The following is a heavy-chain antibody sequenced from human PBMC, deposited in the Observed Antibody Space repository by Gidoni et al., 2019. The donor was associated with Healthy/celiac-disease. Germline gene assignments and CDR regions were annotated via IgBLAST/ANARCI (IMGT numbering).Heavy chain of an antibody. V-gene: IGHV1-2*02. CDR3: ARDQVDFWSGQSYYYYGMDV. J-gene: IGHJ6*02. Sequence: QVQLVQSGAEVKKPGASVKVSCKASGYTFPGSYMHWVRQAPGQGLGWMGWINPNSGGTNYAQKFQGRVTMTRDTSISTAYMELSRLRSDDTAVYYCARDQVDFWSGQSYYYYGMDVWGQGTTVTVSS. D-gene: IGHD3-3*01. CDR2: INPNSGGT. CDR1: GYTFPGSY.